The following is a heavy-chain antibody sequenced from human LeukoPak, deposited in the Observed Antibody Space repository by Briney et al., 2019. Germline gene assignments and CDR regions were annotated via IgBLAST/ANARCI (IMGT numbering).Heavy chain of an antibody. Sequence: SETLSLTCTVSGGSISSSSYYWGWIRQPPGKGLEWIGSIYYSGSTYYNPSLKSRVTISVDTSKNQFSLKLSSVTAADTAVYYCARGSPSTWYEGNWFDPWGQGTLVTVSS. CDR3: ARGSPSTWYEGNWFDP. D-gene: IGHD6-13*01. J-gene: IGHJ5*02. V-gene: IGHV4-39*01. CDR1: GGSISSSSYY. CDR2: IYYSGST.